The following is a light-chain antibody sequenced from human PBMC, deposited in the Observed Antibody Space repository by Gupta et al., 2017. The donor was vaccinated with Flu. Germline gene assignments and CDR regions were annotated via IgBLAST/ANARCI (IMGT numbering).Light chain of an antibody. V-gene: IGKV3-15*01. Sequence: ATLSVSPGETATLSCRASQSIKTDLAWYQQKPGQAPRLLILGASTRATGIPARFSGSGSGTEFTLTISGLQSEDFAVYYCQRYDDWPLYTFGQGTRLEIK. CDR2: GAS. CDR3: QRYDDWPLYT. CDR1: QSIKTD. J-gene: IGKJ2*01.